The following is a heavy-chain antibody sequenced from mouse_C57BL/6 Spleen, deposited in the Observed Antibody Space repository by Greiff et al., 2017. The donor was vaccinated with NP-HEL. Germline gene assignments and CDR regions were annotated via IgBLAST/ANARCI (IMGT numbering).Heavy chain of an antibody. Sequence: VQLQQSGAELVKPGASVKLSCKASGYTFTSYWMQWVKQRPGQGLEWIGEIDPSDSYTNYNQKFKGKATLTVDTSSSTAYMQLSSLTSEDSAVYYCAREEMGYWGQGTTLTVSS. CDR1: GYTFTSYW. V-gene: IGHV1-50*01. J-gene: IGHJ2*01. D-gene: IGHD2-3*01. CDR3: AREEMGY. CDR2: IDPSDSYT.